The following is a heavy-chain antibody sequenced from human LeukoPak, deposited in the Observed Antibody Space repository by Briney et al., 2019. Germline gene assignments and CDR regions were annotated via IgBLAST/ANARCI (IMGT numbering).Heavy chain of an antibody. CDR3: AELGITMIGGV. CDR2: ISSLSGTI. D-gene: IGHD3-10*02. J-gene: IGHJ6*04. CDR1: GFTFSSYS. Sequence: GSLRLSCAASGFTFSSYSMNWVRQAPGEGLEWVSYISSLSGTIYYADSVKGRFTISRDNAKNSLYLQMNSLRAEDTAVYYCAELGITMIGGVWGKGTTVTISS. V-gene: IGHV3-48*04.